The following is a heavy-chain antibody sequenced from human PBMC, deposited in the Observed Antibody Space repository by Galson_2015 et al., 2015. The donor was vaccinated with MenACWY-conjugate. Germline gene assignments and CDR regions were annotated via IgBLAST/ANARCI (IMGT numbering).Heavy chain of an antibody. V-gene: IGHV1-8*01. CDR3: ARVTGGRFDL. D-gene: IGHD3-16*01. CDR1: GYTFTFYD. J-gene: IGHJ4*02. Sequence: SVKVSCKASGYTFTFYDMSWVRQTTGQGLECLGSMNPNSGNTGYAQKFQGRVTMTRNTSITTAYMELSSLSSEDTAVYFCARVTGGRFDLWGQGTLVTVSS. CDR2: MNPNSGNT.